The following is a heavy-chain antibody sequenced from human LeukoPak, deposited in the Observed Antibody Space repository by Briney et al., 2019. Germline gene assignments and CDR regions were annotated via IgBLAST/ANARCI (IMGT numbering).Heavy chain of an antibody. Sequence: KPGGSLRLSCAASGFAFSDCYMTWIRQAPGKGLEYISYIGGSGGDITYADSVRGRFTVSRDNAKNSLYLQMNSLRVEDTAMYYCARYARELDYWGQGSLVTVSS. V-gene: IGHV3-11*01. CDR2: IGGSGGDI. D-gene: IGHD2-2*01. CDR3: ARYARELDY. J-gene: IGHJ4*02. CDR1: GFAFSDCY.